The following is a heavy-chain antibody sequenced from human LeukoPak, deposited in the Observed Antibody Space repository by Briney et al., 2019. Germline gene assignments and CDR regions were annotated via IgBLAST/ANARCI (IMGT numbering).Heavy chain of an antibody. CDR1: GFTFSSYA. D-gene: IGHD3-22*01. Sequence: PGGSLRLSCAASGFTFSSYAMHWVRQAPGKGLEWVAVISYDGSNKYYADSMKGRFTISRDNSKNTLYLQMNSLRAEDTAVYYCARDSANYYDSSGYHVTWGQGTLVTVSS. J-gene: IGHJ5*02. CDR2: ISYDGSNK. V-gene: IGHV3-30*04. CDR3: ARDSANYYDSSGYHVT.